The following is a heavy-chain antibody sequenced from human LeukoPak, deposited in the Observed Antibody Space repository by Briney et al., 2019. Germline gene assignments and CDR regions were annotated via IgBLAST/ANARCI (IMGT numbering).Heavy chain of an antibody. D-gene: IGHD2-8*02. J-gene: IGHJ5*02. V-gene: IGHV4-30-4*07. CDR3: ARDGGVAPHNWFDP. Sequence: SETLSLTCAVSGGSISSGGYSWRWIRQPPGTGLEWIGYIYYSVNTYYSPSLKSRVTISVDTSKNQFSLKLSSVTAADTAVYYCARDGGVAPHNWFDPWGQGTLVTVSS. CDR2: IYYSVNT. CDR1: GGSISSGGYS.